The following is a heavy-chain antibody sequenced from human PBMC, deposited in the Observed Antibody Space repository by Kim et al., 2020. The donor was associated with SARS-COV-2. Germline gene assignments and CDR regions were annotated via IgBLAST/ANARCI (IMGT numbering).Heavy chain of an antibody. CDR2: IDPDGSDK. D-gene: IGHD3-16*01. CDR3: VGDTNF. Sequence: GGSLRLSCAASGFSFGTYSFGTYWMRWIRQTPGKGLEWVANIDPDGSDKYYVDSVKGRFAISRDNAKNSLFLQMNSLRVEDTAVYYCVGDTNFWGKGTTV. J-gene: IGHJ6*03. CDR1: GFSFGTYSFGTYW. V-gene: IGHV3-7*01.